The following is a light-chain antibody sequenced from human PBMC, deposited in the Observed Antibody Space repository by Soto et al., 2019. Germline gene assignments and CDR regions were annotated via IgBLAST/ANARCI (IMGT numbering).Light chain of an antibody. V-gene: IGLV1-40*01. J-gene: IGLJ1*01. Sequence: QSVLTQPPSVSGAPGQRVAIPCTGSSSNIGAGYGVHWYQQLPGTAPKLLIYGNNNRPSGVPDRFSGSGSGTSASLAITGLQAEDEADYYCQSYDRSLSSYVFGTGTKVTVL. CDR1: SSNIGAGYG. CDR2: GNN. CDR3: QSYDRSLSSYV.